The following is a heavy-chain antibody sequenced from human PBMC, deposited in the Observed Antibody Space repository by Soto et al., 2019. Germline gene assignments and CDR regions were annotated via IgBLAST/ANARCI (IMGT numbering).Heavy chain of an antibody. Sequence: QVQLVESGGGVVQPGRSLRLSCAASGFTFSSYGMHWVRQAPGKGLEWVAVISYDGSNKYYADSVKGRFTISRDNSKNTLYLQMNSLRAEDTAVYYCAKDEGDYGDYYYYGMDVW. CDR3: AKDEGDYGDYYYYGMDV. V-gene: IGHV3-30*18. CDR2: ISYDGSNK. D-gene: IGHD4-17*01. CDR1: GFTFSSYG. J-gene: IGHJ6*01.